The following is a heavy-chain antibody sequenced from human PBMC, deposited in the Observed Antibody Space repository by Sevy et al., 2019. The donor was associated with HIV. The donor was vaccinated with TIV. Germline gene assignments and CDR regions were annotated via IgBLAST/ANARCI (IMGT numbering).Heavy chain of an antibody. CDR1: GFTFSSYG. D-gene: IGHD3-16*01. V-gene: IGHV3-30*18. Sequence: GGSLRLSCAASGFTFSSYGMHWVRQAPGKGLEWVAVISYDGSNKYYADPGKGRFTISRDNSKNTLYLQMNSLRAEDTAVYYCAKSVMLRTYYFDYWGQGTLVTVSS. CDR2: ISYDGSNK. J-gene: IGHJ4*02. CDR3: AKSVMLRTYYFDY.